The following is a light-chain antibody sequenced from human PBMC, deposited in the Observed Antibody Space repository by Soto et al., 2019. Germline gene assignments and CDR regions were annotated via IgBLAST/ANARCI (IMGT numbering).Light chain of an antibody. J-gene: IGLJ1*01. CDR2: EVF. CDR3: GSNLGINTYV. CDR1: SSDVGTYNL. V-gene: IGLV2-23*02. Sequence: QSALTQPASVSGSPGQSITISCTGTSSDVGTYNLVSWYQQLPGKDPKLLIYEVFKRPSGVSDRFSGSKSGNTASLTISGLQDEDEGDYQCGSNLGINTYVVGTGTKLTVL.